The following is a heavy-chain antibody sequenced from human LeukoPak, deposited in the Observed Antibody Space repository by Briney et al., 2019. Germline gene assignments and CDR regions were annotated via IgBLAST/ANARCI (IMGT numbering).Heavy chain of an antibody. CDR1: GYTFTSYD. CDR3: ARGEYYGSGSYYNVDY. Sequence: GASMKVSCKASGYTFTSYDINWVRQATGQGLAWMGWMNPNSGNTGYAQKFQGRVTMTRNTSISTAYMELSRLRSEDTAVYYCARGEYYGSGSYYNVDYWGQGTLVTVSS. D-gene: IGHD3-10*01. V-gene: IGHV1-8*01. CDR2: MNPNSGNT. J-gene: IGHJ4*02.